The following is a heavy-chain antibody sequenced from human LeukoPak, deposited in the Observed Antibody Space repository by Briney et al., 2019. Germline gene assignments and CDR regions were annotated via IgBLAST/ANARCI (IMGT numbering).Heavy chain of an antibody. J-gene: IGHJ4*02. Sequence: GGSLRLSCAASGFTFSSYWMSWVRQATGKGLEWVANIKQDGSEKYYVDSVKGRFTISRDNAKNSLYLQMNSLRAEDTAVYYCARVPRRRFLEWLYFDYWGQGTLVTVSS. CDR2: IKQDGSEK. V-gene: IGHV3-7*01. CDR1: GFTFSSYW. D-gene: IGHD3-3*01. CDR3: ARVPRRRFLEWLYFDY.